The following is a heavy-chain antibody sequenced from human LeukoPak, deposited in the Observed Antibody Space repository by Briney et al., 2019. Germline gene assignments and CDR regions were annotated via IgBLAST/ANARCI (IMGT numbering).Heavy chain of an antibody. CDR3: AKRGGVAANSHYFDY. J-gene: IGHJ4*02. D-gene: IGHD2-15*01. CDR1: GFTFSSYA. CDR2: ISGSGGST. V-gene: IGHV3-23*01. Sequence: GASLRLSCAASGFTFSSYAMSWVRQAPGKGLEWVSAISGSGGSTYYADSVKGRFTISRDNSKNTLYLQMNSLRAEDTAVYYGAKRGGVAANSHYFDYWGQGTLVTVSS.